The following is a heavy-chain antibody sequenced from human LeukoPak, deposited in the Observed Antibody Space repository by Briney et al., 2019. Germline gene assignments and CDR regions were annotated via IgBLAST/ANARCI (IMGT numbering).Heavy chain of an antibody. D-gene: IGHD3-10*01. CDR3: ARGRSITLLRGVAMSDGFDI. Sequence: PGGSLRLSCAASGFTFSNYGMNWVRQAPGEGLEWVSFTYTSGNHIYYGDSVKGRFTISRDNAKNLVFLQMNGLRAEDTAVYYCARGRSITLLRGVAMSDGFDIWGQGAMVAVSS. J-gene: IGHJ3*02. CDR2: TYTSGNHI. CDR1: GFTFSNYG. V-gene: IGHV3-21*01.